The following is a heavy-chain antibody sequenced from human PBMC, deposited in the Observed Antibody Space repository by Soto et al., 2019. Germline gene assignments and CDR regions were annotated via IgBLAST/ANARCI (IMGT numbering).Heavy chain of an antibody. D-gene: IGHD3-3*01. CDR1: RFTFSSYG. V-gene: IGHV3-33*01. CDR2: IWYDGSNK. Sequence: GGSLRLSCAASRFTFSSYGMHWVRQAPGKGLEWVAVIWYDGSNKYYADSVKGRFTISRDNSKNTLYLQMNSLRAEDTAVYYCARTHVLRFLEWLSDPYYYMDVWGKGTTVTVSS. CDR3: ARTHVLRFLEWLSDPYYYMDV. J-gene: IGHJ6*03.